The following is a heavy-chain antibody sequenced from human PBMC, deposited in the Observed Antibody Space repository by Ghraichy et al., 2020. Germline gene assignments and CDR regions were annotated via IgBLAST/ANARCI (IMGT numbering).Heavy chain of an antibody. D-gene: IGHD3-10*01. CDR1: GYTFTSYY. V-gene: IGHV1-46*03. Sequence: ASVKVSCKASGYTFTSYYMHWVRQAPGQGLEWMGIINPSGGSTSYAQKFQGRVTMTRDTSTSTAYMELSSLRSEDTAVYYCARGNWDGSGSYYKEADDYWGQGTLVTVSS. J-gene: IGHJ4*02. CDR2: INPSGGST. CDR3: ARGNWDGSGSYYKEADDY.